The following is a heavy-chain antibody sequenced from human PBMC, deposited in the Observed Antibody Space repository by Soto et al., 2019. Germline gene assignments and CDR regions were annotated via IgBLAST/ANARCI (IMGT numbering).Heavy chain of an antibody. CDR2: ISSSGSTK. V-gene: IGHV3-48*03. Sequence: PGGSLRLSCEGSGFTFSSYEMNWVRQAPGKGLEWVSYISSSGSTKNYADSVKGRFTISRDNVKNSLYLQMNSLRAEDTAVYYCARVTRNFYYNGMDVWGQGTTVTVSS. CDR3: ARVTRNFYYNGMDV. J-gene: IGHJ6*02. CDR1: GFTFSSYE.